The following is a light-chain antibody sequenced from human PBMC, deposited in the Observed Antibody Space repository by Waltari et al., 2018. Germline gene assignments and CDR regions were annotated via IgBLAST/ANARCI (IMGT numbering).Light chain of an antibody. CDR3: QQYDHPPYT. CDR1: QDISNH. J-gene: IGKJ2*01. V-gene: IGKV1-33*01. CDR2: DAS. Sequence: DIQMTQSSSSQSASVGDRVTLTCQASQDISNHLNWYQNKEGKAPNLLIYDASTLEAGVPSRFSGSGSGTAFTLTISSLQPEDIATYYCQQYDHPPYTFGQGTKLDI.